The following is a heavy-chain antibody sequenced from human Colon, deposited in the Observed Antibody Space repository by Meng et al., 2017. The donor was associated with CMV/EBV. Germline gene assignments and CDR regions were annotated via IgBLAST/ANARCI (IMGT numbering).Heavy chain of an antibody. CDR1: GYTFNSYY. D-gene: IGHD6-19*01. CDR3: ARDGPVAGLGDALDI. J-gene: IGHJ3*02. CDR2: INPKSGVA. V-gene: IGHV1-2*02. Sequence: ASVKVSCKTSGYTFNSYYMHWVRQAPGQGLEWMGWINPKSGVAKYAQKLQGRITLTTDTSTNTAYMELRSLRFDDTAVYYCARDGPVAGLGDALDIWGQGTMVTVSS.